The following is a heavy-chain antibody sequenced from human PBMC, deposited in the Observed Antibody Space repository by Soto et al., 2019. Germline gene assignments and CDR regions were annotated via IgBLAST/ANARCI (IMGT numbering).Heavy chain of an antibody. J-gene: IGHJ4*02. CDR2: ISFDGSNT. Sequence: QVQLVESGGGVVQPGRSLRLSCAASGFTFSSYGMHWVRQAPGNGLEWVALISFDGSNTYYADSVKGRFTISRDNSQNTLYLQMHSLRAEDTSLYYCGAGQFFSDYWGQGTLVTVSS. CDR1: GFTFSSYG. D-gene: IGHD6-19*01. V-gene: IGHV3-30*03. CDR3: GAGQFFSDY.